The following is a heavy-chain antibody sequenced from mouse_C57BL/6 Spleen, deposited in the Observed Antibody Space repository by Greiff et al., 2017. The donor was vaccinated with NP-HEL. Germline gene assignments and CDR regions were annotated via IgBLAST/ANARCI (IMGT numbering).Heavy chain of an antibody. Sequence: EVKLQESGGGLVQPGGSLKLSCAASGIDFSRYWMSWVRRAPGKGLEWIGEINPDSSTINYAPSLKDKFIISRDNAKNTLYLQMSKVRSEDTALYYCARGKIYYGNYYWYFDVWGTGTTVTVSS. D-gene: IGHD2-1*01. CDR3: ARGKIYYGNYYWYFDV. V-gene: IGHV4-1*01. CDR1: GIDFSRYW. CDR2: INPDSSTI. J-gene: IGHJ1*03.